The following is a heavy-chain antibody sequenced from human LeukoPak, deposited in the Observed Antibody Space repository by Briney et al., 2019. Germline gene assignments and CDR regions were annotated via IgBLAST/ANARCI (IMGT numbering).Heavy chain of an antibody. J-gene: IGHJ6*03. CDR2: IYYSGST. CDR3: AAGDDYYYYYMDV. V-gene: IGHV4-39*01. D-gene: IGHD7-27*01. CDR1: GGSISSCGYY. Sequence: PSETLSLTCTVSGGSISSCGYYWGRIRPPPGKGLEWIGSIYYSGSTYYNPPLKSRVPISVDTSKNQFSLKLSSVTAADTAVYYCAAGDDYYYYYMDVWGKGTTVTVSS.